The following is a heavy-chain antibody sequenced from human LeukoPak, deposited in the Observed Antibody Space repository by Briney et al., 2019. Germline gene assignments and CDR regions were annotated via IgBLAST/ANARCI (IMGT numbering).Heavy chain of an antibody. J-gene: IGHJ5*02. Sequence: GGSLRLSCAASGFTFSNFWMTWVRQAPGKGLEWVADIKQDGSERYYVDSVKGRFTTSRDNAKNSLYLQMNSLRAEDTAVYYCARIRGYNWFDPWGQGTLVTVSS. D-gene: IGHD3-10*01. V-gene: IGHV3-7*04. CDR3: ARIRGYNWFDP. CDR1: GFTFSNFW. CDR2: IKQDGSER.